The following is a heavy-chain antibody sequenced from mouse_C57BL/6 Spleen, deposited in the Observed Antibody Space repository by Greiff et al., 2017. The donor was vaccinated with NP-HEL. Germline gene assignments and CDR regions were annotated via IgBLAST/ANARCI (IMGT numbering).Heavy chain of an antibody. CDR3: VRMRYDGSSSGFAY. CDR2: IYPGDGDT. V-gene: IGHV1-82*01. D-gene: IGHD1-1*01. CDR1: GYAFSSSW. J-gene: IGHJ3*01. Sequence: QVQLKQSGPELVKPGASVKISCKASGYAFSSSWMNWVKQRPGKGLEWIGRIYPGDGDTNYNGKFKGKATLTADKSSSTAYMQLSSLTSEDSAVYCCVRMRYDGSSSGFAYWGQGTLVTVSA.